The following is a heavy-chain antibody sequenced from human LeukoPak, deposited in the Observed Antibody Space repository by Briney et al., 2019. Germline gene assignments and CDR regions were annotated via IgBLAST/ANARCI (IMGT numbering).Heavy chain of an antibody. CDR2: IMTSSGRT. J-gene: IGHJ3*02. CDR3: AREGYYGAFDI. CDR1: GFTFSHYS. D-gene: IGHD3-10*01. Sequence: GGSLRLSCAASGFTFSHYSMNWVRQAPGKGVEWVSYIMTSSGRTSYADSVKGRFTISRDNAKNSLSLQMNSLTDEDTAVYYCAREGYYGAFDIWGQGTIVTVSS. V-gene: IGHV3-48*02.